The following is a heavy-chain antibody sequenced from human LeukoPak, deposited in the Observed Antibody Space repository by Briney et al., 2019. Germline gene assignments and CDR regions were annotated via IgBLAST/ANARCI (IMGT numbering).Heavy chain of an antibody. CDR3: ARFNSGCSEASCYVHY. Sequence: SETLPLTCTVSGGSMNNHYWTWIRQPPGKGLELIGHIYSTGTTVYTPSLKSRVTMSIDTSKNQFSLNVFSVAAADSAVYYCARFNSGCSEASCYVHYWGQGTLISVSS. V-gene: IGHV4-59*11. D-gene: IGHD2-2*01. CDR2: IYSTGTT. J-gene: IGHJ4*02. CDR1: GGSMNNHY.